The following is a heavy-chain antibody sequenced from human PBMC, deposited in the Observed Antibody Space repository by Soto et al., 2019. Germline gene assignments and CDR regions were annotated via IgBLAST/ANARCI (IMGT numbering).Heavy chain of an antibody. CDR3: ASPMGAFTDSLLEGMDV. J-gene: IGHJ6*02. CDR2: IDPSDSYT. CDR1: GYSFTSYW. V-gene: IGHV5-10-1*01. D-gene: IGHD3-16*01. Sequence: ESLKISRKGSGYSFTSYWISWVRQMPGKGLEWMGRIDPSDSYTNYSPSFQGHVTISADKSISTAYLQWSGLKASDTAMYYCASPMGAFTDSLLEGMDVWGQGTTVTVSS.